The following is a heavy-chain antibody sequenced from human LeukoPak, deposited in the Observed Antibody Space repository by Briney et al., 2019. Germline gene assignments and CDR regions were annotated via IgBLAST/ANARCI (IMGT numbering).Heavy chain of an antibody. J-gene: IGHJ6*03. D-gene: IGHD1-26*01. Sequence: ASVKVSCKASGYTFTSYGISWVRQAPGQGLEWMGWISAYNGNTNYAQKLQGRVTMTTDTSTSTAYMELRSLRSDDTAVYYCARDQKTKLVGATKAPVIMDVWGKGTTVTVSS. CDR1: GYTFTSYG. CDR2: ISAYNGNT. CDR3: ARDQKTKLVGATKAPVIMDV. V-gene: IGHV1-18*01.